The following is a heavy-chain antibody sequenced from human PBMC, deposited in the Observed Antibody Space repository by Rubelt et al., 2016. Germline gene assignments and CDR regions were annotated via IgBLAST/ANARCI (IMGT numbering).Heavy chain of an antibody. D-gene: IGHD2-15*01. CDR1: GGSISSYY. Sequence: GPGLVKPSETLSLTCTVSGGSISSYYWSWIRQPPGKGLEWIGYIYYSGSTNYNPSLKSRVTISVDTSKNQSSLKLSSVTAADTAVYYCARGYIVVVVAATNWFDPWGQGTLVTVSS. J-gene: IGHJ5*02. CDR2: IYYSGST. V-gene: IGHV4-59*12. CDR3: ARGYIVVVVAATNWFDP.